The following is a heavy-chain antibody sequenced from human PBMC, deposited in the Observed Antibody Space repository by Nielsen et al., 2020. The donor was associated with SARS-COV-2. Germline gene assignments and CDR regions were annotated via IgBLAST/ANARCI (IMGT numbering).Heavy chain of an antibody. V-gene: IGHV3-11*05. J-gene: IGHJ4*02. CDR1: GFTFSDYY. D-gene: IGHD2-2*01. CDR2: ISDFSSDT. CDR3: AKEGYCSSTSCYGLGAFDY. Sequence: GESLKISCAGSGFTFSDYYMSWIRQAPGKGLEWVSNISDFSSDTNYADSVKGRFTISRDNSKNTLYLQMNSLRAEDTAVYYCAKEGYCSSTSCYGLGAFDYWGQGTLVTVSS.